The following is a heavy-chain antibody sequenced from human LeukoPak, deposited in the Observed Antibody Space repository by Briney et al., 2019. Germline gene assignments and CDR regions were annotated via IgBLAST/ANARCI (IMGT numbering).Heavy chain of an antibody. V-gene: IGHV4-38-2*01. Sequence: SETLSLTRAVSGYSISSGYYWGWIRQPPGKGLEWIGSIYHSGSTYYNPSLKSRVTISVDTSKNQFSLKLSSVTAADTAVYYCARRDSGYDPQTYYFDYWGQGTLVTVSS. J-gene: IGHJ4*02. CDR3: ARRDSGYDPQTYYFDY. CDR2: IYHSGST. D-gene: IGHD5-12*01. CDR1: GYSISSGYY.